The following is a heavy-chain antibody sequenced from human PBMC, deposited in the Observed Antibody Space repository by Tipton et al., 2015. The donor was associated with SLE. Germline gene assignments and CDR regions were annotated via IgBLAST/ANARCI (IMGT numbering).Heavy chain of an antibody. CDR2: ISYDGSNK. V-gene: IGHV3-30-3*01. D-gene: IGHD1-26*01. CDR1: GFTFSSYA. CDR3: ARDRRGSYTPEGY. Sequence: SLRLSCAASGFTFSSYAMHWVRQAPGKGLEWVAVISYDGSNKYYADSVKGRFTISRDNSKNTLYLQMNSLRAEDTAVYYCARDRRGSYTPEGYWGQGTLVTVSS. J-gene: IGHJ4*02.